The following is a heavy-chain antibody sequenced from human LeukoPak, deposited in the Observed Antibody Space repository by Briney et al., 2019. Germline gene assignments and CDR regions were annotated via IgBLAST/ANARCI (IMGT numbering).Heavy chain of an antibody. CDR1: GGSFSGYY. D-gene: IGHD3-22*01. Sequence: SETLSLTCAVYGGSFSGYYWSWIRQPPGKGLEWIGEINHSGSTNYNPSLKSRVTISVDTSKNQFSLKLSSVTAADTAVYYCARHSYYDSSGCDYWGQGTLVTVSS. CDR2: INHSGST. J-gene: IGHJ4*02. CDR3: ARHSYYDSSGCDY. V-gene: IGHV4-34*01.